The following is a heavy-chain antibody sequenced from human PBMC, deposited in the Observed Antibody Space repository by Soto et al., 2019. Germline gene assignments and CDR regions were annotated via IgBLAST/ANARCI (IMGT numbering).Heavy chain of an antibody. CDR1: GFTFSSYG. J-gene: IGHJ4*02. V-gene: IGHV3-33*01. D-gene: IGHD4-17*01. CDR3: ARDLKDGGYLPTDDDY. Sequence: PGGSLRLSCAASGFTFSSYGMHWVRQAPGKGLEWVAVIWYDGSNKYYADSVKGRFTISRDNSKNTLYLQMNSLRAEDTAVYYCARDLKDGGYLPTDDDYWGQGTLVTVSS. CDR2: IWYDGSNK.